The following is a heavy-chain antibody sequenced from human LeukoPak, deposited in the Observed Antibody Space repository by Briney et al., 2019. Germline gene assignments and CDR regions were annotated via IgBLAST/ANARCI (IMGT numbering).Heavy chain of an antibody. CDR3: TTDAGYSSNWYNY. CDR1: GFPFSSYA. CDR2: IKSKTDGGTT. Sequence: PGGSLRLSCAASGFPFSSYAMSWVRQAPGKGLEWVGRIKSKTDGGTTDYAAPVKGRFTISRDDSKNTLYLQMNSLKIEDTGVYYCTTDAGYSSNWYNYWGQGALVTVSS. V-gene: IGHV3-15*01. D-gene: IGHD6-13*01. J-gene: IGHJ4*02.